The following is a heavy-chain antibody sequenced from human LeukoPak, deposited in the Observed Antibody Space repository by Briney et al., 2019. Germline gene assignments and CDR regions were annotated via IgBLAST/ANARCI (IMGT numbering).Heavy chain of an antibody. Sequence: ASVTVSCTASGYTFTGYYMHWVRQAPGQGLEWMGWINPNSGGTNYAQKFQGRVTMTRDTSISTAYLDLSSLRSDDTAVYYCARGDLPGGDWGQGTLVTVSS. D-gene: IGHD3-3*01. CDR2: INPNSGGT. V-gene: IGHV1-2*02. J-gene: IGHJ4*02. CDR1: GYTFTGYY. CDR3: ARGDLPGGD.